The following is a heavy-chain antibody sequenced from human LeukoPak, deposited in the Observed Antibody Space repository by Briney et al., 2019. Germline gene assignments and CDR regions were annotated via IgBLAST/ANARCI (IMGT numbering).Heavy chain of an antibody. Sequence: SETLSLTSTVSGGFISSSSYYWGWIRQPAVKGLEWIGSIYYSGSTYYNTTLKSRVTMSVDTSKTQFSLKLTSVTAADTAVYYCARGIAVAATKGFDYWGQGTLVTVSS. J-gene: IGHJ4*02. D-gene: IGHD6-19*01. CDR3: ARGIAVAATKGFDY. CDR1: GGFISSSSYY. V-gene: IGHV4-39*07. CDR2: IYYSGST.